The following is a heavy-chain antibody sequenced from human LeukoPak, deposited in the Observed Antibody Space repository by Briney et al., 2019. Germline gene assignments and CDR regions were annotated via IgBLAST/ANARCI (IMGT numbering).Heavy chain of an antibody. Sequence: NLSETLSLTCTVSGGSISSYYWSWIRQPAGKGLEWIGRIYTSGSTNYNPSLKSRVTMSVDTSKNQFSLKLSSVTAGDTAVYYCARGARGYSYGNYWGQGTLVTVSA. CDR2: IYTSGST. CDR1: GGSISSYY. CDR3: ARGARGYSYGNY. D-gene: IGHD5-18*01. J-gene: IGHJ4*02. V-gene: IGHV4-4*07.